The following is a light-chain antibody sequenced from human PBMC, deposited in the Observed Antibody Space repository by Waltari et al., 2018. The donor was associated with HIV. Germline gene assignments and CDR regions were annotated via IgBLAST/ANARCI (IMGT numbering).Light chain of an antibody. CDR2: EVT. CDR1: SSDVGGYNF. Sequence: QSALTQPPSASGSPGQSVTISCTGTSSDVGGYNFVSWYQQHPGKAPKLMIFEVTKRTAGVPARVSGSKTGDTASLTVSGLQADDEADYYCSSYAGSNNLVFGGGTKLTVL. V-gene: IGLV2-8*01. J-gene: IGLJ2*01. CDR3: SSYAGSNNLV.